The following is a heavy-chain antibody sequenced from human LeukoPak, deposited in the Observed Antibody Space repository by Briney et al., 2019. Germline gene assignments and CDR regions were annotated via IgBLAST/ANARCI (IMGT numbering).Heavy chain of an antibody. D-gene: IGHD3-22*01. J-gene: IGHJ1*01. V-gene: IGHV4-34*01. CDR1: GGSFSGYY. CDR3: ASQTYYYDSSGYYYEPH. Sequence: SETLSLTCAVYGGSFSGYYWSWIRQPPGKGLEWIGEINHSGSTNYNPSLKSRVTISVDTSKNQFSLKLSSVTAADTAVYYCASQTYYYDSSGYYYEPHWGQGTLVTVSS. CDR2: INHSGST.